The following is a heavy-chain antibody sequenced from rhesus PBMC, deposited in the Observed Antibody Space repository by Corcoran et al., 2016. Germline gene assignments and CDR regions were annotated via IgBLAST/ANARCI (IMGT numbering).Heavy chain of an antibody. J-gene: IGHJ2*01. CDR3: ARDASYNNWSYWYFDL. D-gene: IGHD6-13*01. CDR1: GGSLRGGYG. V-gene: IGHV4S7*01. Sequence: QVQLQESGPGLLKPSETLSLTCAVSGGSLRGGYGLGWIRQPPGQGLEWIGSIYSTSGNTYYNPSLKSRVTSSTDTSKNQCSLKLSSGTAADTAVYYCARDASYNNWSYWYFDLWGPGTPITISS. CDR2: IYSTSGNT.